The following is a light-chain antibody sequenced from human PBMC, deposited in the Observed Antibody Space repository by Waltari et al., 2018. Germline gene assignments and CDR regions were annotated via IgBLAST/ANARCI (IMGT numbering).Light chain of an antibody. J-gene: IGKJ5*01. CDR1: QSLLHSNGFKY. Sequence: DILMTQSPHSLPVTPGATASISSKSSQSLLHSNGFKYLDWSLQKPGQSPQLLIYLGSTRASGVPDRCSGSGTGTDFTLKISRVAAEDVGVYYCMQALQSPITFGQGTRLEIK. CDR2: LGS. CDR3: MQALQSPIT. V-gene: IGKV2-28*01.